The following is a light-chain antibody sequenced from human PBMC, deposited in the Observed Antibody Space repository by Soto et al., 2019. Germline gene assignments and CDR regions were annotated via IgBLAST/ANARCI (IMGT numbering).Light chain of an antibody. V-gene: IGLV1-44*01. CDR2: ANN. Sequence: QSVLTQPPSASGTPGQRVTISCSGSTSNIGINTVNWYQQLPGTAPKLLIYANNQRPSGVPDRFSGSKSGTSASLAISGLQSEDEADYYCVAWDDSLYGPAFGRGTKLTVL. CDR1: TSNIGINT. CDR3: VAWDDSLYGPA. J-gene: IGLJ2*01.